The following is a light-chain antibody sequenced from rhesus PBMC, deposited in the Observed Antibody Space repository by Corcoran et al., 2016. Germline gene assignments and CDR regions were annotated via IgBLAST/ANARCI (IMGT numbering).Light chain of an antibody. J-gene: IGKJ3*01. CDR3: RHRNTYPFT. Sequence: DIQLTQSPSSLPASVGDRVTFTCRASQNINNHLAWYQQKPGKAPNLLNYDPSNLQNGVPSRFRGSGSWTAFTLTISSQQTKGLAVCYNRHRNTYPFTFGPRTKLDVE. V-gene: IGKV1-38*01. CDR2: DPS. CDR1: QNINNH.